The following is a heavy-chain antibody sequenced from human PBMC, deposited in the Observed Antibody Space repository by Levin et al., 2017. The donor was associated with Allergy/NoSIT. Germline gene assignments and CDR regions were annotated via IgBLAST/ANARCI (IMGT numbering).Heavy chain of an antibody. J-gene: IGHJ4*02. CDR3: ARDGATAPGIAVAGTDY. Sequence: GGSLRLSCAASGFTFSSYGMHWVRQAPGKGLEWVAVIWYDGSNKYYADSVKGRFTISRDNSKNTLYLQMNSLRAEDTAVYYCARDGATAPGIAVAGTDYWGQGTLVTVSS. V-gene: IGHV3-33*01. CDR1: GFTFSSYG. D-gene: IGHD6-19*01. CDR2: IWYDGSNK.